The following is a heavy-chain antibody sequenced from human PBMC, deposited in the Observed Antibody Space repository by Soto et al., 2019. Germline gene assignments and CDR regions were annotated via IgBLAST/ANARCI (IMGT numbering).Heavy chain of an antibody. V-gene: IGHV3-30-3*01. D-gene: IGHD1-1*01. J-gene: IGHJ4*02. CDR2: ISYDGRNK. Sequence: PGGSLRLSCAASRFTFSSYAMHWVRQAPGKGLEWVAVISYDGRNKYYADSVKGRFTISRDNSKNTLYLQMNSLRAEDTAVYYCARELERLFDYRGQGTLVTVSS. CDR1: RFTFSSYA. CDR3: ARELERLFDY.